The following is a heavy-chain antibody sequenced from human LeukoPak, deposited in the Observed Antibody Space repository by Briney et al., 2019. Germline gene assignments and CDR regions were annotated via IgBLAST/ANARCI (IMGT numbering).Heavy chain of an antibody. J-gene: IGHJ4*02. CDR2: IKSKTDGGTT. CDR3: TISDYYDSSGYYYDLDY. D-gene: IGHD3-22*01. Sequence: GGSLRLSCAASGFTFSNAWMSWVCQAPGKGLEWVGRIKSKTDGGTTDYAAPVKGRFTISRDDSKNTLYLQMNSLKTEDTAVYYCTISDYYDSSGYYYDLDYWGQGTLVTVSS. CDR1: GFTFSNAW. V-gene: IGHV3-15*01.